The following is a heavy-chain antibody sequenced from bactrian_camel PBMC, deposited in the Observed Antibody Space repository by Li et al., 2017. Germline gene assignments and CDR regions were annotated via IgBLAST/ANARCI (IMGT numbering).Heavy chain of an antibody. CDR3: AADGHEAEGYSDYADREFGY. Sequence: HVQLVESGGGSVQSGGSLRLSCAVSGNNGSTVCLGWFRQARGKGLEWVSSIYTGDGSSNSVDSVKGRFTISRDNAKNTLYLQMISLKTEDTAVYYCAADGHEAEGYSDYADREFGYWGQGTQGTV. J-gene: IGHJ6*01. V-gene: IGHV3-2*01. CDR1: GNNGSTVC. D-gene: IGHD4*01. CDR2: IYTGDGSS.